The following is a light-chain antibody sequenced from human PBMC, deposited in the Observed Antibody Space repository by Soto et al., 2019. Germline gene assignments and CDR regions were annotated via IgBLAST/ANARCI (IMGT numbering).Light chain of an antibody. CDR1: QSVSSE. Sequence: IVLTHSPGTLSLSPGERATLSCRASQSVSSELAWYQQQPGQAPRLLIYGASGRATGIPDRFSGSGSGTDFTLTISRLEPEDFAVFYCQQYGSSPTFGQGTRLENK. J-gene: IGKJ5*01. V-gene: IGKV3-20*01. CDR3: QQYGSSPT. CDR2: GAS.